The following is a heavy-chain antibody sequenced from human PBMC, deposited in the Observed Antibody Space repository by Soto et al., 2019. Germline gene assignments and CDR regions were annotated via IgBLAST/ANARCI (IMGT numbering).Heavy chain of an antibody. CDR1: GFSLNTGGVG. Sequence: QITLKESGPTLVKPTQTLTLTCTFSGFSLNTGGVGVGWIRQPPGKALEWLAVIYWNEDKRYSPSLKSRLTTTKDTSKNQVVLTMTNMDPVDTATYYCAHRGYGDYPRDNWFDPWGQGTLVTVSS. CDR3: AHRGYGDYPRDNWFDP. CDR2: IYWNEDK. J-gene: IGHJ5*02. D-gene: IGHD4-17*01. V-gene: IGHV2-5*01.